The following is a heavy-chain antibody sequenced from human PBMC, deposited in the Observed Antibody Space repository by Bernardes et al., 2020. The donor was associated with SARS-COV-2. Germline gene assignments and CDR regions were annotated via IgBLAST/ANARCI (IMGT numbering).Heavy chain of an antibody. CDR1: GFTFSSYS. V-gene: IGHV3-21*01. J-gene: IGHJ6*02. D-gene: IGHD2-2*01. Sequence: GGSLRLSCAASGFTFSSYSMNWVRQAPGKGLEWVSSISSSSSYIYYADSVKGRFTISRDNAKNSLYLQMNSLRAEDTAVYYCARDGQYQLLSSDYGMDVWGQGTTVTVSS. CDR2: ISSSSSYI. CDR3: ARDGQYQLLSSDYGMDV.